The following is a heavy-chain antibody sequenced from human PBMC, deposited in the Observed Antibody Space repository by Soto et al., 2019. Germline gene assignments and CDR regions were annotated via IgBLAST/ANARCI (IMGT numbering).Heavy chain of an antibody. CDR3: ARLNSRTWFDP. Sequence: SETLSLTCTVSGGSISSYYWSWIRQPPGKGLEWIGYIYYSGSTNYNPSLKSRVTISVDTSKNQFSLKLSSVTAADTAVYYCARLNSRTWFDPWGQGTLVTVSS. D-gene: IGHD6-13*01. V-gene: IGHV4-59*01. J-gene: IGHJ5*02. CDR2: IYYSGST. CDR1: GGSISSYY.